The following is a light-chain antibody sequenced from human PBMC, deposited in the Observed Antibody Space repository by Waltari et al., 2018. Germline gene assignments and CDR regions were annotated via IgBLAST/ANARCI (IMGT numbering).Light chain of an antibody. CDR1: QNIGSY. CDR2: TAS. Sequence: DIQMTQSPSSLSASVGDRVTITCRANQNIGSYLNWFQQTPGKAPKFLIYTASSLQSGVPSRFSGSGSGTDFTLTISSLRPEDFATYYCQQSDIAPLTFGGGTKIEIK. V-gene: IGKV1-39*01. CDR3: QQSDIAPLT. J-gene: IGKJ4*01.